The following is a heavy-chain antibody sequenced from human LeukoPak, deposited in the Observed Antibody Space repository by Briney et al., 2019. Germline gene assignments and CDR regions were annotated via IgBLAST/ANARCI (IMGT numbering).Heavy chain of an antibody. V-gene: IGHV1-46*01. CDR3: ARGTPKINYYYYMDV. CDR1: GYTFTSYY. J-gene: IGHJ6*03. Sequence: ASVKVSFKASGYTFTSYYMHWVRQAPGQGLEWMGIINPSGGSTSYAQKFQGRVTMTRDMSTSTVYMELSSLRSEDTAVYYCARGTPKINYYYYMDVWGKGTTVTVSS. CDR2: INPSGGST. D-gene: IGHD2-15*01.